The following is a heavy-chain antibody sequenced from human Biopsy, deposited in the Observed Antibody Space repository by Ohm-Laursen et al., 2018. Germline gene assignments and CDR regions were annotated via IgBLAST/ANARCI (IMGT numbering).Heavy chain of an antibody. V-gene: IGHV1-69*13. CDR1: GGTFTNYA. D-gene: IGHD1-26*01. Sequence: ASVKVSCKVSGGTFTNYAISWVRQAPGQGLEWMGGIIPIFGTANYAQKFQGRVTITADESTSTAYMELSSLRSGDTAVYYCARDALGGGSYRFFYWGQGSLVTVSS. J-gene: IGHJ4*02. CDR2: IIPIFGTA. CDR3: ARDALGGGSYRFFY.